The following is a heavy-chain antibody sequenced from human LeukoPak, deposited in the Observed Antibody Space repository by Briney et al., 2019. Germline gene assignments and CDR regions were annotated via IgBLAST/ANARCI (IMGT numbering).Heavy chain of an antibody. CDR2: IYHSGST. CDR1: GYSISSGYY. V-gene: IGHV4-38-2*02. J-gene: IGHJ4*02. CDR3: AGCSGYDPGGIDY. D-gene: IGHD5-12*01. Sequence: SETLSLTCTVSGYSISSGYYWGWIRQPPGKGLEWIGSIYHSGSTYYNPSLKSRATISVDTSKNQFSLKLSSVTAADTAVYYCAGCSGYDPGGIDYWGQGTLVTVSS.